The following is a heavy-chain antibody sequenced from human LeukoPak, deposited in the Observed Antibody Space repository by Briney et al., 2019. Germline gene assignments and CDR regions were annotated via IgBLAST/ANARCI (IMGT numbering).Heavy chain of an antibody. D-gene: IGHD3-10*01. CDR3: ARTRTYYYGSGPLYGMDV. V-gene: IGHV4-39*01. CDR2: IYYSGST. Sequence: SETLSLTCAVYGGSFSGYYWGWIRQPPGKGLEWIGSIYYSGSTYYNPSLKSRVTISVDTSKNQFSLKLSSVTAADTAVYYCARTRTYYYGSGPLYGMDVWGQGTTVTVSS. J-gene: IGHJ6*02. CDR1: GGSFSGYY.